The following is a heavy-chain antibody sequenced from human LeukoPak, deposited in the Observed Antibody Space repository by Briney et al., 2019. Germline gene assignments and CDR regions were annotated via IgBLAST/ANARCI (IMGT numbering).Heavy chain of an antibody. V-gene: IGHV3-48*02. Sequence: GGSLRLSCAASGFTFSSYNMNWVRQAPGKGLEWVSYISSSGRAIYYADSVKGRFTISRDNAKNSLYLQMNSLRDEDTAVYYCASATRYYDSSGWGAFDIWGQGTMVTVSS. J-gene: IGHJ3*02. CDR1: GFTFSSYN. CDR2: ISSSGRAI. CDR3: ASATRYYDSSGWGAFDI. D-gene: IGHD3-22*01.